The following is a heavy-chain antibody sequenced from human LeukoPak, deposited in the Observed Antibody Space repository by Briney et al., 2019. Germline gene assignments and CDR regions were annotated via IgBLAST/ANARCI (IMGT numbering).Heavy chain of an antibody. CDR2: IYTSGST. CDR1: GGSSSSYY. D-gene: IGHD3-3*01. J-gene: IGHJ5*02. V-gene: IGHV4-4*07. CDR3: ARDRHFGVVIHNWFDP. Sequence: PSETLSLTCTVSGGSSSSYYWSWIRQPAGKGLEWIGRIYTSGSTNYNPSLKSRVTMSVDTSKNQFSLKLSSVTAADTAVYYCARDRHFGVVIHNWFDPWGQGTLVTVSS.